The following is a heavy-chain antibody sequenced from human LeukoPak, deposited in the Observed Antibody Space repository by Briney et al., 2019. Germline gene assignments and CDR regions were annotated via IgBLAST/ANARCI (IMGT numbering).Heavy chain of an antibody. CDR2: VSSSSSTI. D-gene: IGHD1-26*01. J-gene: IGHJ4*02. CDR3: AREGRGSYFDY. CDR1: GFTFSSYS. V-gene: IGHV3-48*01. Sequence: PGGSLRLSCAASGFTFSSYSMNWVRQAPGKGLEWVSYVSSSSSTIYYADSVKGRFTISRDNAKNSLYLQMNSLRAEDTAVYYCAREGRGSYFDYWGQGTLVTVSS.